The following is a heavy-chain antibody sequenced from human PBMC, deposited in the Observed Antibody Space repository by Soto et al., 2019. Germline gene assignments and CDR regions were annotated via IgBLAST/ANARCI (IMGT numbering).Heavy chain of an antibody. J-gene: IGHJ4*02. D-gene: IGHD4-4*01. V-gene: IGHV1-69*02. CDR3: TADYSYYFDY. Sequence: SVKVSCKASGGTFSSYTISWVRQAPGQGLEWMGRIIPILGIANYAQKFQGRVTITADRSTSTAYMELSSLRSEDTAVYYCTADYSYYFDYWGQGTLVTVSS. CDR1: GGTFSSYT. CDR2: IIPILGIA.